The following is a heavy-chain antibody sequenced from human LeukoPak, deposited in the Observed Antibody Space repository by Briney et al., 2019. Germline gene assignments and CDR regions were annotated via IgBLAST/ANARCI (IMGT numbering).Heavy chain of an antibody. V-gene: IGHV3-64*01. J-gene: IGHJ6*02. CDR3: ARGESIAARPVVGRKYYYYGMDV. CDR1: GFTFSSYA. D-gene: IGHD6-6*01. Sequence: GGSLRLSCAASGFTFSSYAMHWVRQAPGKGLEYVSAISSDGGSTYYANSVKGRFTISRDNSKNTLYLQMGSLRAEDMAVYYCARGESIAARPVVGRKYYYYGMDVWGQGTPVTVSS. CDR2: ISSDGGST.